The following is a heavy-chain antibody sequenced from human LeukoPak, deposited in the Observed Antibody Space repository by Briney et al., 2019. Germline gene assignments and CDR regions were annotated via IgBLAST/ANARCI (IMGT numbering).Heavy chain of an antibody. CDR1: GFTFSSYS. D-gene: IGHD3-22*01. CDR3: ARARLDYYYDSSGYYLTIYYFDY. V-gene: IGHV3-21*01. CDR2: ISSSSSYI. J-gene: IGHJ4*02. Sequence: PGGSLRLSCAASGFTFSSYSMNWVRQAPGKGLEWVSSISSSSSYIYYADSVKGRFTISRDNAKNSLYLQMNSLRAEDTAVYYCARARLDYYYDSSGYYLTIYYFDYWGQGTLVTVSS.